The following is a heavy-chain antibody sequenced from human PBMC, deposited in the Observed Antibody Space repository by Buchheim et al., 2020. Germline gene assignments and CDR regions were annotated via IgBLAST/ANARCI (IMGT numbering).Heavy chain of an antibody. J-gene: IGHJ4*02. D-gene: IGHD3-22*01. CDR3: ASMTEARITMIVVVTVLDY. CDR2: ISSSGSTI. Sequence: VQLLESGGGLVQPGGSLRLSCAASGFTFSDYYMSWIRQAPGKGLEWVSYISSSGSTIYYADSVKGRFTISRDNAKNSLYLQMNSLRAEDTAVYYCASMTEARITMIVVVTVLDYWGQGTL. V-gene: IGHV3-11*01. CDR1: GFTFSDYY.